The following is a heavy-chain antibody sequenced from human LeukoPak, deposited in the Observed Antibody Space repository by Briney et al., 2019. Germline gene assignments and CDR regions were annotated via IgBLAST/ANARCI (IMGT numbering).Heavy chain of an antibody. CDR2: IKQDGSEK. CDR1: GFTFSSYW. CDR3: ARADHDYGDFLLGYYGMDV. Sequence: GGSLRLSCAASGFTFSSYWMSWVRQAPGKGLEWVANIKQDGSEKYYVDFVKGRFTISRDNAKNSLYLQMNSLRAEDTAVYYCARADHDYGDFLLGYYGMDVWGQGTTVTVSS. D-gene: IGHD4-17*01. J-gene: IGHJ6*02. V-gene: IGHV3-7*01.